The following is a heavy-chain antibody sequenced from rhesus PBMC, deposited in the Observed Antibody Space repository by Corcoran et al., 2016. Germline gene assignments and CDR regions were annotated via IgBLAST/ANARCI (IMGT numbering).Heavy chain of an antibody. CDR1: GGLIHNRY. CDR3: AKEEDYGNRGHRFDV. D-gene: IGHD4-35*01. J-gene: IGHJ5-1*01. V-gene: IGHV4-169*01. Sequence: QLQLQESGPGLVKPSETLSLSCAVAGGLIHNRYWIWIRRAPGEGLGWIGYIYGSGSSTKDNPSLESRVTLSVDTSKNQLSLRLSSVTAADTALDYCAKEEDYGNRGHRFDVWGPGVLITVSS. CDR2: IYGSGSST.